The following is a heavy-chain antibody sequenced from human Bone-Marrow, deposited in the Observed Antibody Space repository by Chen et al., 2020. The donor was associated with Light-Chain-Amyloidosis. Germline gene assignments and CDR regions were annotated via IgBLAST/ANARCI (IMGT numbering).Heavy chain of an antibody. CDR2: IYPDDSDA. CDR1: GYTFPNYW. CDR3: ARRRDGYNFDY. V-gene: IGHV5-51*01. Sequence: EVQLEQSGPEVKKPGESLKISCKGSGYTFPNYWIGWVRQMPGKGLEWMGGIYPDDSDARYSPSFEGQVTISADKSITTAYLQGRSLMASDTAMYYCARRRDGYNFDYWGQGTLVTVSS. J-gene: IGHJ4*02. D-gene: IGHD5-12*01.